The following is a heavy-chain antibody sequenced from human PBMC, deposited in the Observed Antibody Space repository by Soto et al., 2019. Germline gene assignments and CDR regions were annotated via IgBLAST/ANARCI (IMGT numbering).Heavy chain of an antibody. CDR3: ARHPLGLGNSFDI. J-gene: IGHJ3*02. Sequence: PSETLSLTCIVSSGSISSSTYYWGWIRQPPGKGLEWIGSIYYSGTTYCNPSLRSRVTISVDTSKNQFSLRLSSVTAADTAVYYCARHPLGLGNSFDIWGQGTMVTVSS. CDR1: SGSISSSTYY. CDR2: IYYSGTT. D-gene: IGHD7-27*01. V-gene: IGHV4-39*01.